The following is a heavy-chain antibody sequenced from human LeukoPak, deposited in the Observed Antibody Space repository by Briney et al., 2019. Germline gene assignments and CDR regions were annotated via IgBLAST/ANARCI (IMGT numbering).Heavy chain of an antibody. V-gene: IGHV4-59*12. D-gene: IGHD3-3*01. Sequence: SETLSLTCTVSGGSISSYYWSWIRQPPGKGLEWIGYIYYSGSTNYNPSLKSRVTMSVDTSKNQFSLKLSSVTAADTAVYYCARDKEPPPIWSGYPIVTLYYYYYMDVWGKGTTVTVSS. J-gene: IGHJ6*03. CDR3: ARDKEPPPIWSGYPIVTLYYYYYMDV. CDR2: IYYSGST. CDR1: GGSISSYY.